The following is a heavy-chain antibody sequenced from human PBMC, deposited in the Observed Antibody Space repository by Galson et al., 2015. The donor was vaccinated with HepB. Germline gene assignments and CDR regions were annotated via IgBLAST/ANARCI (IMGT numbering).Heavy chain of an antibody. Sequence: SLRLSCAASGFTFSSYEVKWVRQAPGKGLEFVSYISSRSGAIYYADSVKGRFTISRDSAQNSLFLEMNSLRAEDTAVYYCARANFYYDSYYSRYYYYGMDVWGQGTTVTVSS. CDR1: GFTFSSYE. CDR3: ARANFYYDSYYSRYYYYGMDV. J-gene: IGHJ6*02. D-gene: IGHD3-22*01. V-gene: IGHV3-48*03. CDR2: ISSRSGAI.